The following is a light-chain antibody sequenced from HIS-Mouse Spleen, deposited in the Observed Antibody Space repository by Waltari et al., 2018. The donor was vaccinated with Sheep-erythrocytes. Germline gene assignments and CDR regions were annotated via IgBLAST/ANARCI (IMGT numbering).Light chain of an antibody. V-gene: IGKV4-1*01. CDR3: QQYYSTPLT. CDR1: QSVLYSSNNKNY. J-gene: IGKJ4*01. Sequence: DIVMTQSPDSLAVSLGERAPINCKSSQSVLYSSNNKNYLAWYQQKPGQPPKLLIYWASTRESGVPDRLSGSGSGTDFTLTISSLQAEDVAVYYCQQYYSTPLTFGGGTKVEIK. CDR2: WAS.